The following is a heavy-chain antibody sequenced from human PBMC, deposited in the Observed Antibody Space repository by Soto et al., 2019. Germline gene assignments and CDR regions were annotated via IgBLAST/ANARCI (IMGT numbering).Heavy chain of an antibody. J-gene: IGHJ6*02. D-gene: IGHD3-3*01. CDR1: GFIFSNAW. Sequence: GGSLRLSCAASGFIFSNAWMNWVRQAPGKGLEWVGRIKSKTDGGTTDYAAPVKGRFTISRDDSKNTLYLQMNSLKTEDTAVYYCTTGTLITIFGEPVYYYYGIDVSCQGTTVTVSS. V-gene: IGHV3-15*07. CDR3: TTGTLITIFGEPVYYYYGIDV. CDR2: IKSKTDGGTT.